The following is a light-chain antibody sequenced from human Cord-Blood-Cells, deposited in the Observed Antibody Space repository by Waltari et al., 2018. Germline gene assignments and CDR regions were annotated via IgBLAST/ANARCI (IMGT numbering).Light chain of an antibody. J-gene: IGKJ2*03. CDR1: QSVSSN. Sequence: EIVMTQPPATLSVSPGERATLSCRASQSVSSNLAWYQQKPGQAPRLLIYGASTRATGIPAMFSGSGSGTEFTLTISSLQSEDFAVYYCQQYNNWPYSFGQGTKLEIK. CDR3: QQYNNWPYS. V-gene: IGKV3-15*01. CDR2: GAS.